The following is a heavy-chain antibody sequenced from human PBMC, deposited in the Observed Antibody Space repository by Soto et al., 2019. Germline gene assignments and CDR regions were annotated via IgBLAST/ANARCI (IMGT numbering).Heavy chain of an antibody. Sequence: GGSLRLSCAVSGFTFGDSYMSWIRQAPGKGLEWLSYISPGSRYPAYADSVKGRFTIYRDNAKRSLYLQMMSLTAEDTAIYYCVRGGGGGLFDPWGQGTMVTVSS. CDR3: VRGGGGGLFDP. CDR2: ISPGSRYP. V-gene: IGHV3-11*06. D-gene: IGHD2-15*01. J-gene: IGHJ5*02. CDR1: GFTFGDSY.